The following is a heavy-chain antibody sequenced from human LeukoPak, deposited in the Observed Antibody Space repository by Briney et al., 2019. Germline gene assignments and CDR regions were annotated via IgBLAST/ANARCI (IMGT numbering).Heavy chain of an antibody. CDR3: ARRYCTNGVCYDDRGAFDI. Sequence: SVKVSCKASGGTFSSYAISWVRQAPGQGLEWMGGIIPIFGTANYAQKFQGRVTITADKSTSTAYMELSSLRSEDTAVYYCARRYCTNGVCYDDRGAFDIWGQGTLVTVSS. V-gene: IGHV1-69*06. CDR2: IIPIFGTA. J-gene: IGHJ3*02. CDR1: GGTFSSYA. D-gene: IGHD2-8*01.